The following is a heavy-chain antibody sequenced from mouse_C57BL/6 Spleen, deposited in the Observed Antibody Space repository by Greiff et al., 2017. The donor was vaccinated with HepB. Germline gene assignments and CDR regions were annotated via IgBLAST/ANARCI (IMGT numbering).Heavy chain of an antibody. CDR2: ISYSGST. CDR3: ARGYDYDGTYYWYFDV. Sequence: EVHLVESGPGLAKPSQTLSLTCSVTGYSITSDYWNWIRKFPGNKLEYMGYISYSGSTYYNPSLKSRISITRDTSKNQYYLQLNSVTTEDTATYYCARGYDYDGTYYWYFDVWGTGTTVTVSS. V-gene: IGHV3-8*01. CDR1: GYSITSDY. J-gene: IGHJ1*03. D-gene: IGHD2-4*01.